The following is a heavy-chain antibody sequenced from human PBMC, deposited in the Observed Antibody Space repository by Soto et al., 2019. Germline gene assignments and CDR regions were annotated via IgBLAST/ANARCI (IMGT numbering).Heavy chain of an antibody. CDR2: ISAYNGNT. CDR3: ALWFGELLRYGELDY. D-gene: IGHD3-10*01. CDR1: GYTFTSYG. J-gene: IGHJ4*02. V-gene: IGHV1-18*01. Sequence: QVQLVQSGAEVKKPGASVMVSCKASGYTFTSYGISWVRQAPGQGLEWMGWISAYNGNTNYAQKLQGRVTMTTDTSTSTAYMELRSLRSDDTAVYYCALWFGELLRYGELDYWGQGTLVTVSS.